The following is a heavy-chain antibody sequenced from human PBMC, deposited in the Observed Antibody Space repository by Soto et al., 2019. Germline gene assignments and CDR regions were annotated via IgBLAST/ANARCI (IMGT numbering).Heavy chain of an antibody. J-gene: IGHJ4*02. D-gene: IGHD4-17*01. CDR2: MNPNSGNT. V-gene: IGHV1-8*01. CDR1: GYTFISYD. Sequence: QVQLVQSGAEVKKPGASVKVSGKASGYTFISYDINWVRQATGQGLEWMGWMNPNSGNTVYAQKFQGRVTMPRNTPQSTAYMELTSLRSEATAVYYCATEHGNYALYYWGQGTLVTVSP. CDR3: ATEHGNYALYY.